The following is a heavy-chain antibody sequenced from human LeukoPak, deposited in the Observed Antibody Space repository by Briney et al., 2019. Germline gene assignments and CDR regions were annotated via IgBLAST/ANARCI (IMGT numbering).Heavy chain of an antibody. Sequence: VGSLRHSCAASGFTLSSYAMSWVRQAPGKGLEWVSAISGSGGSTYYADSVKGRFTISRDNSKSTLYLQMNSLRAEDTAVYYCAKDGYSGYKGPYYFDYWGQGTLVTVCS. J-gene: IGHJ4*02. V-gene: IGHV3-23*01. CDR3: AKDGYSGYKGPYYFDY. CDR2: ISGSGGST. CDR1: GFTLSSYA. D-gene: IGHD5-12*01.